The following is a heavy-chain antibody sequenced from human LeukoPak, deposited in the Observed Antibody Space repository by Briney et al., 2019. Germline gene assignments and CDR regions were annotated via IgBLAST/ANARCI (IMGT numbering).Heavy chain of an antibody. J-gene: IGHJ4*02. CDR3: AKPSGSGVDY. V-gene: IGHV3-30*02. CDR2: IRYDGRNK. CDR1: GFTFSSYG. D-gene: IGHD1-26*01. Sequence: GGSLRLSCAASGFTFSSYGMHWVRQAPGKGLEWVAFIRYDGRNKYSADSVKGRFIITRDNFKNTLYLQMNSLRLEDMAVYYCAKPSGSGVDYWGRGTRVTVSS.